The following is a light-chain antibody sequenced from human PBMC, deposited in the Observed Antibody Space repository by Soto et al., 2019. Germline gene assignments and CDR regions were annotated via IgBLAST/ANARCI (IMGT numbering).Light chain of an antibody. Sequence: IVITQAPSPPSFSPREESNPPFRASQSVSSNLVWYQQNPGQAPRLLIYGASTRATGITARFSGSGAGTEFTLTISSLQAEDVVVYYCQQYSSWPLLTFGQGTKVDIK. CDR3: QQYSSWPLLT. V-gene: IGKV3-15*01. CDR2: GAS. J-gene: IGKJ1*01. CDR1: QSVSSN.